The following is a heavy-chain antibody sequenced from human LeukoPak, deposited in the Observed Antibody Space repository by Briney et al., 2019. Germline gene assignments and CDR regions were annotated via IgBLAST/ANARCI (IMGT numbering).Heavy chain of an antibody. D-gene: IGHD2/OR15-2a*01. Sequence: SETLSLTCNVSGGSVSRSNYYWAWIRQPPGKGLEWIATINHGGGTHENPSLKSRVTISVDTSTNNFSLKLSSVTAADTAVYYCAKLEYWVRYLGRGTLVTVSS. CDR1: GGSVSRSNYY. J-gene: IGHJ4*02. V-gene: IGHV4-39*02. CDR3: AKLEYWVRY. CDR2: INHGGGT.